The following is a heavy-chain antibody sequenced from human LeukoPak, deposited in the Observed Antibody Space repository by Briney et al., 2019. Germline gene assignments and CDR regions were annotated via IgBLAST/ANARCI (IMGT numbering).Heavy chain of an antibody. CDR3: ANSWGDRPIDY. J-gene: IGHJ4*02. CDR1: GFTFSSYG. Sequence: TGGSLRLSCAASGFTFSSYGMHWVRQAPGKGLEWVAVISYDGSNKYYADSVKGRFTISRDNSKNTLYLQMNSLRAEDTAVYYCANSWGDRPIDYWGQGTLVTVSS. D-gene: IGHD3-16*01. V-gene: IGHV3-30*18. CDR2: ISYDGSNK.